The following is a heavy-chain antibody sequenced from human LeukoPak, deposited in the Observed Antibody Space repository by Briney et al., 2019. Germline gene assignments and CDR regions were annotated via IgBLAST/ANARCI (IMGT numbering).Heavy chain of an antibody. J-gene: IGHJ4*02. V-gene: IGHV4-59*01. CDR1: GGSISSYY. D-gene: IGHD5-12*01. CDR3: ARAGGIVATTGFDY. Sequence: SETLSLTCTVPGGSISSYYWSWIRQPPGKGLEWIGYIYYSGSTNYNPSLKSRVTISVDTSKNQFSLKLSSVTTADTAVYYCARAGGIVATTGFDYWGQGTLVTVSS. CDR2: IYYSGST.